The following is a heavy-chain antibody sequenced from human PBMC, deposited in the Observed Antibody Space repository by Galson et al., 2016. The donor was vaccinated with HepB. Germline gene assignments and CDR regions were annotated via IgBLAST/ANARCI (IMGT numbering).Heavy chain of an antibody. Sequence: SLRLSCAASGFTFKRHAMSWVRQAPGKGLEWVSTITGRGTSTYYADSVEGRFTISRDNSKNTLYLQMNSLRAEDTAVYYCAKASSPGYYYGMDVWGQGTTVTVSS. CDR1: GFTFKRHA. J-gene: IGHJ6*02. CDR2: ITGRGTST. CDR3: AKASSPGYYYGMDV. V-gene: IGHV3-23*01. D-gene: IGHD6-13*01.